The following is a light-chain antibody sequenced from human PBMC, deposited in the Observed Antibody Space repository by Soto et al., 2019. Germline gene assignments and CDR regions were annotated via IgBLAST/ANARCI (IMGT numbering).Light chain of an antibody. V-gene: IGKV1-5*01. CDR2: DAS. Sequence: DIQMTQSPSTLSASVGDRVTITCRASQSISSGLAWYQQKPGKAPKLLIYDASSLESGVPSRFSGSGSGTAVTITISSLQPADFATYYCRQYNSYSPHTFGQGTKLEIK. CDR1: QSISSG. J-gene: IGKJ2*01. CDR3: RQYNSYSPHT.